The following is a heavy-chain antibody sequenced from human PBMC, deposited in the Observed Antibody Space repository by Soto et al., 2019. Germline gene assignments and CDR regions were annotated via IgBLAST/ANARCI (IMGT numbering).Heavy chain of an antibody. CDR3: AREPYCGSGNYYRPRGAFDI. CDR2: IIPMFSTA. J-gene: IGHJ3*02. V-gene: IGHV1-69*13. D-gene: IGHD3-10*01. Sequence: ASVKVSCKASGGPVTSYAISWVRQAPGLGLEWVGGIIPMFSTANFAHKFQGRVTFSADESTSAAYMELSRLRSEDTAVYFCAREPYCGSGNYYRPRGAFDIWGQGTMVTVSS. CDR1: GGPVTSYA.